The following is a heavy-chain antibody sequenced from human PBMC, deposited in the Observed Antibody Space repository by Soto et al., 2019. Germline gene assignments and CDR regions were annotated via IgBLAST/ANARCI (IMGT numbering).Heavy chain of an antibody. V-gene: IGHV5-51*01. J-gene: IGHJ5*02. D-gene: IGHD5-18*01. CDR2: IYPGDSDT. CDR1: GYSFTSYW. CDR3: ARQGGVSYGTRWFDP. Sequence: GESLKISCKGAGYSFTSYWIGWVRQMPGKGLEWMGIIYPGDSDTRYSPSFQGQVTISADKSISTAYLQWSSLKASDTAMYYCARQGGVSYGTRWFDPWGQGTLVTVSS.